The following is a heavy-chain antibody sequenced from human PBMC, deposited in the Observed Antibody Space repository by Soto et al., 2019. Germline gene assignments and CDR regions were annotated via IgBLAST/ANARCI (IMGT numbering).Heavy chain of an antibody. V-gene: IGHV3-21*01. CDR3: ARGGAGY. J-gene: IGHJ4*02. Sequence: EVQLVESGGGLVKPGGSLRLSCAASGFTFGSYSMNWVRQAPGKGLEWVASISRSSSYIYYADSVKGRFTISRDNAKNSLYLQINSLRSEYTALYDWARGGAGYWGQGPRVAASS. CDR1: GFTFGSYS. CDR2: ISRSSSYI. D-gene: IGHD6-13*01.